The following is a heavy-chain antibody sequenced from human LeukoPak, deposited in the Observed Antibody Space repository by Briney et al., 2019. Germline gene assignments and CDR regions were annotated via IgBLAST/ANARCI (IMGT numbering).Heavy chain of an antibody. D-gene: IGHD2-15*01. V-gene: IGHV4-31*03. Sequence: SQTLSLTCTVSGGSISSAGYYWSWIRQHPGKGLEWIGYIYYSGSSYYNPSLKSRVTMSVDTSKNQFSLKLSSVSAADTGVFYCGSLWGVFYFVSGGSKDVSAFDIGGQGKRV. CDR2: IYYSGSS. CDR3: GSLWGVFYFVSGGSKDVSAFDI. J-gene: IGHJ3*02. CDR1: GGSISSAGYY.